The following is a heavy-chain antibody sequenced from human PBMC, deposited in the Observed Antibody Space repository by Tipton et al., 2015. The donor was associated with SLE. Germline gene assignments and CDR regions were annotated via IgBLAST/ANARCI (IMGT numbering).Heavy chain of an antibody. D-gene: IGHD1-26*01. Sequence: TLSLTCAVYGRSFSGYYWSWIRQPAGKGLEWIGYIYTSGSTNYNPSLKSRVTISVDTSKNQFSLKLSSVTAADTAVYYCARDVGGSYPPYYYYYMDVWGKRTTVTVSS. CDR2: IYTSGST. J-gene: IGHJ6*03. CDR1: GRSFSGYY. CDR3: ARDVGGSYPPYYYYYMDV. V-gene: IGHV4-4*07.